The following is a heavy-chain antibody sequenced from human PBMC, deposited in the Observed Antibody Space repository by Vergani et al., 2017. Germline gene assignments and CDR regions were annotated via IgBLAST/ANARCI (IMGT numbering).Heavy chain of an antibody. D-gene: IGHD4-17*01. Sequence: EVQLVQSGAEVKKPGATMKISCKVSGYTFTDHYMPWVKQAPGKGLEWMGLVDPEDGETIYAEKFKGRVTIAADTSTDTAHLELSSLRSEDTAVYYCATRQTGTTGGMEVWGQGTTVIVSS. J-gene: IGHJ6*02. CDR2: VDPEDGET. CDR3: ATRQTGTTGGMEV. CDR1: GYTFTDHY. V-gene: IGHV1-69-2*01.